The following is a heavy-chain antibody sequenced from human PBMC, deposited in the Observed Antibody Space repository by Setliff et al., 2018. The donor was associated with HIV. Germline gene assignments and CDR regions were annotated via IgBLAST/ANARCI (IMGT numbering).Heavy chain of an antibody. V-gene: IGHV4-59*12. CDR3: ARVGTTVTTRETYKWFDP. D-gene: IGHD4-17*01. CDR2: IDHSGST. CDR1: GGSISGYY. Sequence: SETLSLTCTVSGGSISGYYWTWIRQPAGKGLEWIGEIDHSGSTKYNPSLKSRVTLSVDTSKNQFSLKIDSVIAADTAVYFCARVGTTVTTRETYKWFDPWGQGTLVTVSS. J-gene: IGHJ5*02.